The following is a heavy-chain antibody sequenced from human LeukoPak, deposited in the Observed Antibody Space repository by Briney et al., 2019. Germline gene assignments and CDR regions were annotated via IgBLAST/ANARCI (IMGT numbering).Heavy chain of an antibody. CDR3: ARRAPYYYGSGSPQQRFWVDP. D-gene: IGHD3-10*01. J-gene: IGHJ5*02. Sequence: SETLSLTCTVSGGSISSSSYYWGWIRQPPGKGLEWIGSIYYSGSTYYNPSLKSRVTISVDTSKNQFSLKLSSVTAADTAVYYCARRAPYYYGSGSPQQRFWVDPWGQGTLVTVSS. V-gene: IGHV4-39*01. CDR2: IYYSGST. CDR1: GGSISSSSYY.